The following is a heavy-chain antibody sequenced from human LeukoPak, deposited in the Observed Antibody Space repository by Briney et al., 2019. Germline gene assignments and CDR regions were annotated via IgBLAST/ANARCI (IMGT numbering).Heavy chain of an antibody. Sequence: GASVKVSCKAPGGTFSSYAISWVRQAPGQGLEWMGGIIPIFGTANYAQKFQGRVTITTDESTSTAYMELSSLRSEDTAVYYCASSGGELLRSPFDYWGQGTLVTVSS. CDR1: GGTFSSYA. V-gene: IGHV1-69*05. CDR3: ASSGGELLRSPFDY. D-gene: IGHD1-26*01. CDR2: IIPIFGTA. J-gene: IGHJ4*02.